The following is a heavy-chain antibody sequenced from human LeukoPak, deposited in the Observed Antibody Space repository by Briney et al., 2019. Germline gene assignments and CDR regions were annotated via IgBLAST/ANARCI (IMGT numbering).Heavy chain of an antibody. CDR1: GYTFTGYY. CDR3: ARDSYDSSGYFAH. J-gene: IGHJ4*02. Sequence: ASVKVSCKASGYTFTGYYIDWVRQVPGQGLEWMGWITPNSGGTKYGQKFQGRVTMTRDTSISTAYMELSSLRSDDTAVYYCARDSYDSSGYFAHWGQGTLVTVSS. V-gene: IGHV1-2*02. CDR2: ITPNSGGT. D-gene: IGHD3-22*01.